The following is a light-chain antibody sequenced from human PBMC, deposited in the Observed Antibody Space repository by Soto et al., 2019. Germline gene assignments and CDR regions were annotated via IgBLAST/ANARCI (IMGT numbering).Light chain of an antibody. CDR3: QQYGRSPRP. CDR1: QSVSNNY. CDR2: GAS. Sequence: ESLLTQSPGTLSLSPGEIATLSCRASQSVSNNYLAWYQQKPGQAPRLLIYGASTRATGIPDRFSGSGSGTDFTLIISRLEPEDFAVYYCQQYGRSPRPFGQVAKAAIK. J-gene: IGKJ1*01. V-gene: IGKV3-20*01.